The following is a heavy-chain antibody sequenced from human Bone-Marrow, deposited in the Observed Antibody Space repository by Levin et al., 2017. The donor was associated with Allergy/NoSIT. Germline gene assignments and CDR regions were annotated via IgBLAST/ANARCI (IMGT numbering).Heavy chain of an antibody. CDR3: ARDESSGWNNNWFDP. D-gene: IGHD6-19*01. CDR2: IYSGGTT. Sequence: GSLRLSCSVSGGSVRSYFWSWIRQPAGKGLEWIGRIYSGGTTNYNPSLKSRATMSVDTPKNQFSLELSSVTAADTAVYYCARDESSGWNNNWFDPWGQGTLVTVSS. J-gene: IGHJ5*02. V-gene: IGHV4-4*07. CDR1: GGSVRSYF.